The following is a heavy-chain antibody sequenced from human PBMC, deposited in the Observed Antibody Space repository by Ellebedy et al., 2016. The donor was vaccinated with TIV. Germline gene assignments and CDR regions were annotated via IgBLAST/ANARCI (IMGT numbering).Heavy chain of an antibody. Sequence: AASVKVSCKASGYTFTSYYMHWVRQAPGQGLEWMGIINPSGGSTTYAQKLQGRVTMTRDTSTSTVYMELNSLRSEDTALYYCVRANDQDFDSWGQGTLVTVSS. D-gene: IGHD1-1*01. J-gene: IGHJ4*02. CDR1: GYTFTSYY. CDR2: INPSGGST. V-gene: IGHV1-46*04. CDR3: VRANDQDFDS.